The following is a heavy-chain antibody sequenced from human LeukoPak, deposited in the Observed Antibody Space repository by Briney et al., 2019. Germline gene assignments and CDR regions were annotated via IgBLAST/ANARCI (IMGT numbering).Heavy chain of an antibody. D-gene: IGHD2-21*02. CDR3: AKPDTKYCGGDCLFST. J-gene: IGHJ5*02. Sequence: GGSLRLSCAASGFTFSSYGMHWVRQAPGKGLEWVAVISYDGSNKYYADSVKGRFTISRDNSKSTLYLQMNSLRAEDTAVYYCAKPDTKYCGGDCLFSTWGQGTLVTVSS. CDR2: ISYDGSNK. CDR1: GFTFSSYG. V-gene: IGHV3-30*18.